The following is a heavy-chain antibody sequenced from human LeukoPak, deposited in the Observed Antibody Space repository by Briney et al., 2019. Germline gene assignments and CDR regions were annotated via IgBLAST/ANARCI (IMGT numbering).Heavy chain of an antibody. CDR1: GGSFSGYY. CDR2: INHSGST. V-gene: IGHV4-34*01. Sequence: PSETLSLTCAVYGGSFSGYYWSWIRQPPGKGLEWIGEINHSGSTNYNPSLKSRVTISVDTSKDQFSLKLSSVTAADTAVYYCARTPGAGYYDSSGLPRPYYYYYMDVWGKGTTVTVSS. J-gene: IGHJ6*03. CDR3: ARTPGAGYYDSSGLPRPYYYYYMDV. D-gene: IGHD3-22*01.